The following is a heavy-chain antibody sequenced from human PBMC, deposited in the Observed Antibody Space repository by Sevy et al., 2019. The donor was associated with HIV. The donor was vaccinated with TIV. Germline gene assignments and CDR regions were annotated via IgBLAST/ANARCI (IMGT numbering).Heavy chain of an antibody. V-gene: IGHV3-23*01. J-gene: IGHJ6*02. Sequence: GESLKISCAASGFTFSSYAMSWVRQAPGKGLEWVSAISGSGGSTYYADSVKGRFTISRDNSKNTLYLQMNSLRAEDTAVYYCAKDIRIYGAYYYYYGMDVWGQGTTVTVSS. D-gene: IGHD5-12*01. CDR3: AKDIRIYGAYYYYYGMDV. CDR1: GFTFSSYA. CDR2: ISGSGGST.